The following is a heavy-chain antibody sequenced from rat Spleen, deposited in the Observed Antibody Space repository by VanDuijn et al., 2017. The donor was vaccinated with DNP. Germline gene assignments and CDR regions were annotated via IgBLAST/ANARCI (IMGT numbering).Heavy chain of an antibody. CDR2: VWIGGTT. J-gene: IGHJ2*01. CDR3: ARFYGGFDY. Sequence: QVQLKESGPGLVQPSRTLSLTCTVSGFSLTSYSVSWVRQPSGKGLEWMGVVWIGGTTHISSIFKSRVSISRDTSKSQVVLKMHSLQTEDTAMYFCARFYGGFDYWGQGVMVTVSS. D-gene: IGHD1-11*01. CDR1: GFSLTSYS. V-gene: IGHV2-15*01.